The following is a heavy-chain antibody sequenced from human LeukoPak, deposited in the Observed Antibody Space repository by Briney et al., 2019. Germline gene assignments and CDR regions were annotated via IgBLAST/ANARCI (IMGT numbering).Heavy chain of an antibody. D-gene: IGHD4-17*01. V-gene: IGHV4-30-4*01. CDR3: ASSTVTTFGYYYGKDV. J-gene: IGHJ6*02. CDR2: IYYSGST. Sequence: PSETLSLTCTVSGGSISSGDYYWSWIRQPPGKGLEWIGYIYYSGSTYYNPSLKSRVTISVDTSKNQFSLKLSSVTAADTAVYYCASSTVTTFGYYYGKDVWGQGTTVTVSS. CDR1: GGSISSGDYY.